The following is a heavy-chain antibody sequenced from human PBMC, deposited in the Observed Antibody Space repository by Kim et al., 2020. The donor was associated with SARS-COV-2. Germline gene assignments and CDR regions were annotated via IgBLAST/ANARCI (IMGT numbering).Heavy chain of an antibody. CDR1: GFTFSSYA. V-gene: IGHV3-64*01. CDR2: ISSNGGST. J-gene: IGHJ2*01. CDR3: ARVPDDLNWYFDL. D-gene: IGHD3-3*01. Sequence: GGSLRLSCAASGFTFSSYAMHWVRQAPGKGLEYLSAISSNGGSTYYANSVKGRFTISRDNSKNTLYLQMGSLRAEDMAVYYCARVPDDLNWYFDLWGRGTLVTVSS.